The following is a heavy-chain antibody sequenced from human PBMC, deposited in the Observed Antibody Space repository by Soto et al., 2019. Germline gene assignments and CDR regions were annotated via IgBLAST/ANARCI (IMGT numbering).Heavy chain of an antibody. Sequence: SETLSLTCTVSGDSISTYDYYWSWFRQPPGGGLQWIGFIYYSGTTYYNPSLKSRVTLSMDTSKNQFSLRLSSVTAADTAVYYCARGIGVFDSWGEGTVVTVYS. V-gene: IGHV4-30-4*01. J-gene: IGHJ5*01. CDR1: GDSISTYDYY. CDR3: ARGIGVFDS. CDR2: IYYSGTT. D-gene: IGHD3-10*01.